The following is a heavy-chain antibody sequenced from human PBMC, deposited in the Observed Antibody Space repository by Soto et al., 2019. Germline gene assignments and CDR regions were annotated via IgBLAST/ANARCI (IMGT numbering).Heavy chain of an antibody. CDR2: IYSGGST. CDR1: GFTVSSNY. V-gene: IGHV3-53*01. D-gene: IGHD7-27*01. Sequence: GGSLRLSCAASGFTVSSNYMSWVRQAPGKGLEWVSGIYSGGSTYYADSVKGRFTISRDNSKNTLYLQMNSLRAEDTAVYYGASALDWGMGGRYWGQGTLVTVSS. CDR3: ASALDWGMGGRY. J-gene: IGHJ4*02.